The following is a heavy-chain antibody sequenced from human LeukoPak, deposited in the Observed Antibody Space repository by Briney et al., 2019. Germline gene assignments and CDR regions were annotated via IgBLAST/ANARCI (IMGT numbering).Heavy chain of an antibody. V-gene: IGHV4-34*01. CDR1: GGSFSGCY. CDR2: INHSGST. Sequence: SETLSLTCAVYGGSFSGCYWSWIRQPPGKGLEWIGEINHSGSTNYNPSLKSRVTISVDTSKNQFSLKLSSVTAADTAVYYCASFKRDYWGQGTLVTVSS. J-gene: IGHJ4*02. CDR3: ASFKRDY.